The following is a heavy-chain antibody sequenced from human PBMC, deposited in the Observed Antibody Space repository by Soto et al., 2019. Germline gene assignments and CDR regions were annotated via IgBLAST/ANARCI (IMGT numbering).Heavy chain of an antibody. CDR1: GYTFTSYG. CDR2: ISAYNGNT. J-gene: IGHJ4*02. Sequence: GASVKVSCKASGYTFTSYGISWVRQAPGQGLEWMGWISAYNGNTNYAQKLQGRVTMTTDTSTSTAYMELRSLRSDDTAVYYCARDREAYYDSSGPNTWGDYFDYWGQGTLVTVSS. D-gene: IGHD3-22*01. CDR3: ARDREAYYDSSGPNTWGDYFDY. V-gene: IGHV1-18*04.